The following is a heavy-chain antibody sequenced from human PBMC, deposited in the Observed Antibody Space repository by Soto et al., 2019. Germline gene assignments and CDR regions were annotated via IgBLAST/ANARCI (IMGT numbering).Heavy chain of an antibody. V-gene: IGHV3-23*01. D-gene: IGHD2-15*01. CDR3: AKRRGAGGHFDY. CDR1: GFTFSSYA. CDR2: VSIGGST. J-gene: IGHJ4*02. Sequence: SLRLSCAASGFTFSSYAMGWVRQGPGKGLEWVAVVSIGGSTHYADSVRGRFTISRDNSKNTLSLQMNSLTAEDTAVYFCAKRRGAGGHFDYWGQGALVTVSS.